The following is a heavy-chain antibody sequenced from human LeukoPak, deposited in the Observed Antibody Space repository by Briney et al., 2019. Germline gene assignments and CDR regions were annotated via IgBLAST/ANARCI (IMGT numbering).Heavy chain of an antibody. CDR1: GYTFTSYY. Sequence: GASVKVSCKASGYTFTSYYMHWVRQAPGQGLEWMGIINPSGGSTSYAQKFQGRVTMTRDMSTSTVYMELSSLRSEDTAVYYCARGSSGWYGYNWFDPWGQGTLVTVSS. J-gene: IGHJ5*02. V-gene: IGHV1-46*01. CDR3: ARGSSGWYGYNWFDP. CDR2: INPSGGST. D-gene: IGHD6-19*01.